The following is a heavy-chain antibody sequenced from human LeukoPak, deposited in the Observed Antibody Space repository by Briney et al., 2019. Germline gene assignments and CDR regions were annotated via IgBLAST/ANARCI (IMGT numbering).Heavy chain of an antibody. D-gene: IGHD2-2*01. J-gene: IGHJ2*01. CDR3: ASPYCSSTSCYYPYYWYFDL. CDR2: IYYSGST. Sequence: SETLSLTCTVSGGSISSSSYYWGWIRQPPGKGLEWIGSIYYSGSTYYNPSLKSRVTISVDTSKNQFSLKLSSVTAADTAVYYCASPYCSSTSCYYPYYWYFDLWGRGTLVTVSS. V-gene: IGHV4-39*07. CDR1: GGSISSSSYY.